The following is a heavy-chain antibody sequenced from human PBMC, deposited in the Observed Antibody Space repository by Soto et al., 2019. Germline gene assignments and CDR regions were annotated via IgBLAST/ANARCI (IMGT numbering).Heavy chain of an antibody. J-gene: IGHJ4*02. CDR2: TIPIFGTA. D-gene: IGHD6-19*01. CDR1: GGTFSSYA. Sequence: QVQLVQSGAEVKKPGSSVKVSCKASGGTFSSYAISWVRQAPGQGLEWMGGTIPIFGTANYAQKFQGRVTITADESTSTAYMELSSLRSEDTAVYYCARGPLSPRQWLVQVHYWGQGTLVTVSS. V-gene: IGHV1-69*01. CDR3: ARGPLSPRQWLVQVHY.